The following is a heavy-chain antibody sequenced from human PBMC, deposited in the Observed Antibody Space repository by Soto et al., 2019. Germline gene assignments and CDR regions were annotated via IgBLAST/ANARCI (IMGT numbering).Heavy chain of an antibody. J-gene: IGHJ5*02. V-gene: IGHV4-34*01. Sequence: HVQLQQWGAGLWKPSETLSLTCAVYGGSFSGYYWSWIRQPPGNGLEWIGEINHSGSTNYNPSLKSRVTISVDTSKTQFDLKLSSVTAADTAVDYCARGVYNWFDPWGQGTLVTVSS. CDR2: INHSGST. CDR3: ARGVYNWFDP. CDR1: GGSFSGYY.